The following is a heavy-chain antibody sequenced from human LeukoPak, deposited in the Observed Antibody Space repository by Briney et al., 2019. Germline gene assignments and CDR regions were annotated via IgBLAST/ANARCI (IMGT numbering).Heavy chain of an antibody. CDR1: GYTFTGHN. CDR3: ARGYYYYMDV. V-gene: IGHV1-2*02. CDR2: INPNSGGT. Sequence: ASVKVSCKASGYTFTGHNMHWVRQAPGQGLEWMGWINPNSGGTNYAQKFQGRVTMTRDTSISAAYMELSRLRSDDTAVYYCARGYYYYMDVWGKGTTVPVSS. J-gene: IGHJ6*03.